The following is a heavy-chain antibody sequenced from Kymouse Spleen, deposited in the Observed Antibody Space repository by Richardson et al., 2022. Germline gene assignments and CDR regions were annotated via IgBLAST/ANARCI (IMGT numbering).Heavy chain of an antibody. J-gene: IGHJ5*02. CDR3: ARGRDDYGDYDWFDP. CDR2: INHSGST. D-gene: IGHD4-17*01. V-gene: IGHV4-34*01. Sequence: QVQLQQWGAGLLKPSETLSLTCAVYGGSFSGYYWSWIRQPPGKGLEWIGEINHSGSTNYNPSLKSRVTISVDTSKNQFSLKLSSVTAADTAVYYCARGRDDYGDYDWFDPWGQGTLVTVSS. CDR1: GGSFSGYY.